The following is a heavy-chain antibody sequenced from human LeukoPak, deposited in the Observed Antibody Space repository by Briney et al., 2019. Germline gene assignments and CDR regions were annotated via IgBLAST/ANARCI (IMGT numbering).Heavy chain of an antibody. Sequence: GESLQISCKGSGYSFTSYWIGWVRQMPGKGLEWMGIIYPGDSDTRYSPSFQGQVTISADKSISTAYLQWSSLKASDTAMYYCAVVVPAAIGEKGDAFDIWGQGTMVTVSS. J-gene: IGHJ3*02. CDR3: AVVVPAAIGEKGDAFDI. CDR2: IYPGDSDT. D-gene: IGHD2-2*01. V-gene: IGHV5-51*01. CDR1: GYSFTSYW.